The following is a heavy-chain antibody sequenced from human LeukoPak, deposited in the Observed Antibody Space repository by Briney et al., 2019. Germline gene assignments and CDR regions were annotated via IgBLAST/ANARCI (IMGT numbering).Heavy chain of an antibody. CDR3: AREGVTHNWFDP. CDR2: IYYSGST. D-gene: IGHD4-23*01. CDR1: GDSISNNY. V-gene: IGHV4-59*01. Sequence: SETLSLTCTVSGDSISNNYWSWIRQPPGKGLEWIGYIYYSGSTNYKPSLKSRVTMSVDTSKNQFSLKLSSVTAADTAVYYCAREGVTHNWFDPWGQGTLVTVSS. J-gene: IGHJ5*02.